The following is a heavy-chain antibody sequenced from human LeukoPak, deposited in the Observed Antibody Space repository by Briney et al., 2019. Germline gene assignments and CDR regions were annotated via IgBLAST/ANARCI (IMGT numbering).Heavy chain of an antibody. Sequence: PSETLSLTCIVSGGSMSINYWTWIRQPPGKGLEWIGFIYYTGSTNYNPSLKSRVTISVDTSKNQFSLKLSSVTAADTAVYYCAGMLITTPTVRTLDYWGQGTLVTVSS. J-gene: IGHJ4*02. CDR2: IYYTGST. V-gene: IGHV4-59*01. CDR1: GGSMSINY. D-gene: IGHD3-16*01. CDR3: AGMLITTPTVRTLDY.